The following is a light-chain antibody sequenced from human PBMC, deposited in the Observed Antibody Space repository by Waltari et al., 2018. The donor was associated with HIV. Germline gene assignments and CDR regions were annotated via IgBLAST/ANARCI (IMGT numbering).Light chain of an antibody. J-gene: IGLJ3*02. V-gene: IGLV6-57*04. CDR2: EDN. CDR1: SGNIASNY. CDR3: QSYDSNDPWV. Sequence: NFKLTQPLSVSESPGKTVTISCTRSSGNIASNYVQWYQQRPGSAPTTLIYEDNHRPSGVPDRFSGSIDSSSNSASLTISGLKTEDEADYYCQSYDSNDPWVFGGGTKLTVL.